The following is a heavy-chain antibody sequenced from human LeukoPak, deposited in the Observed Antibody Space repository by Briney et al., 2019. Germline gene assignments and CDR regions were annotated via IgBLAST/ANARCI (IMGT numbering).Heavy chain of an antibody. V-gene: IGHV3-48*01. CDR3: ARDRLGRITGTTSPQGY. CDR2: ISSSSSTI. Sequence: GGSLRLSCAASGFTFSSYSMNWVRQAPGKGLEWVSYISSSSSTIYYADSVKGRFTISRDNAKNSLYLQMNSLRAEDTAVYYCARDRLGRITGTTSPQGYWGQGTLVTASS. CDR1: GFTFSSYS. D-gene: IGHD1-7*01. J-gene: IGHJ4*02.